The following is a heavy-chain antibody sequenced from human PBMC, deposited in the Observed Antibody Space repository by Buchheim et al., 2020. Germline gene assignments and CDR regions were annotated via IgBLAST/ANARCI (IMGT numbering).Heavy chain of an antibody. J-gene: IGHJ4*02. D-gene: IGHD2-8*01. Sequence: QVRLQESGPGLVKPSGTLTLTCTVSGASINTNNWWSWVRQTPGKGLEWIGEIYHGLSTNYNPPFKSRVTFSLDKSQNQFSLRLSDVTVADTAVYYCAGDNGLTTDAYFFEFWGQGAL. CDR3: AGDNGLTTDAYFFEF. V-gene: IGHV4-4*02. CDR1: GASINTNNW. CDR2: IYHGLST.